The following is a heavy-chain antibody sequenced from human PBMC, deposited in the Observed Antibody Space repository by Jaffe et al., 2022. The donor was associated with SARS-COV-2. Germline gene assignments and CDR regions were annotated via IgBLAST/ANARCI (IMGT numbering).Heavy chain of an antibody. D-gene: IGHD3-16*02. J-gene: IGHJ4*02. CDR1: GGSISSYY. CDR3: ARGAARLGELSLGFSPPSWYFDY. V-gene: IGHV4-59*01. CDR2: IYYSGST. Sequence: QVQLQESGPGLVKPSETLSLTCTVSGGSISSYYWSWIRQPPGKGLEWIGYIYYSGSTNYNPSLKSRVTISVDTSKNQFSLKLSSVTAADTAVYYCARGAARLGELSLGFSPPSWYFDYWGQGTLVTVSS.